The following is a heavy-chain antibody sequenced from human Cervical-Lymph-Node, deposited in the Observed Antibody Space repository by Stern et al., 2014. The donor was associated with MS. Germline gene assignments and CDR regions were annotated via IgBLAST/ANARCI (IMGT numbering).Heavy chain of an antibody. V-gene: IGHV5-10-1*01. Sequence: EVQLLESGAEVKKPGESLRISCKGSGYSFTSYWITWVRQMPGKGMEWMGRIDPSDSYTNYSPSFQGHVTISADKSISTAYLQWSSLKASDTAIYYCARRCSRRIDAFDIWGQGTMVTVSS. CDR1: GYSFTSYW. CDR3: ARRCSRRIDAFDI. D-gene: IGHD2-15*01. J-gene: IGHJ3*02. CDR2: IDPSDSYT.